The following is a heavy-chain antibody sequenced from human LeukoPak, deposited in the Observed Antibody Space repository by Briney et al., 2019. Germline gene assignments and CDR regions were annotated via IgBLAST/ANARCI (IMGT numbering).Heavy chain of an antibody. Sequence: GGSLRLSCAASGFTFSSYAMHWVRQAPGKGLEWVALIAYDGGNKYSADSVKGRFTISRDNSKNTLYLQMNSLRAEDTSVYYCARGARGSGWRVFDYWGQGALVTISS. CDR2: IAYDGGNK. CDR1: GFTFSSYA. CDR3: ARGARGSGWRVFDY. J-gene: IGHJ4*02. V-gene: IGHV3-30*04. D-gene: IGHD6-19*01.